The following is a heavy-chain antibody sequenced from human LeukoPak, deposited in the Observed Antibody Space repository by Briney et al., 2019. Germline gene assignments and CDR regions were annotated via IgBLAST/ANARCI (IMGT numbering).Heavy chain of an antibody. D-gene: IGHD2-21*02. CDR3: ARYCGGGCYAPPGMDV. CDR2: MNPNSGNT. CDR1: GYTFTSYD. V-gene: IGHV1-8*01. Sequence: ASVKVSCKASGYTFTSYDINWVRQATGQGLEWMGWMNPNSGNTGYAQKFQGRVTMTRNTSISTAYMELSSLRSEDTAVYYCARYCGGGCYAPPGMDVWGQGTTVTVSS. J-gene: IGHJ6*02.